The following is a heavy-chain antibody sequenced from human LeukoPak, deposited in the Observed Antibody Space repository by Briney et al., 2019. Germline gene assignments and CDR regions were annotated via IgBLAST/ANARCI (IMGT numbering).Heavy chain of an antibody. Sequence: GASVKVSCKASGYTFTSYGISWVRQAPGQGLEWMGWISAYNGNTNYAQKLQGRVTMTTDTSTSTAYMELSSLRSEDTAVYYCARDSTLEWLATGYYYYYMDVWGKGTTVTVSS. CDR2: ISAYNGNT. V-gene: IGHV1-18*01. CDR1: GYTFTSYG. J-gene: IGHJ6*03. D-gene: IGHD3-3*01. CDR3: ARDSTLEWLATGYYYYYMDV.